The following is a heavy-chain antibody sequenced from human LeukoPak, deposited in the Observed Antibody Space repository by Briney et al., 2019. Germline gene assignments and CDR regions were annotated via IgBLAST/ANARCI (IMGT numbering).Heavy chain of an antibody. V-gene: IGHV4-39*07. CDR1: GGSISSSSYY. D-gene: IGHD2-15*01. CDR3: ARDHFRYCSGGSCYLNWFDP. CDR2: IYYSGST. Sequence: PSETLSLTCTVSGGSISSSSYYWGWIRQPPGKGPEWIGSIYYSGSTYYNPSLKSRVTISVDTSKNQFSLKLSSVTAADTAVYYCARDHFRYCSGGSCYLNWFDPWGQGTLVTVSS. J-gene: IGHJ5*02.